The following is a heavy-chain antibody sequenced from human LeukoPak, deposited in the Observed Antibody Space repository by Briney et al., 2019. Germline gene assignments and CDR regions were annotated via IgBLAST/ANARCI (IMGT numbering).Heavy chain of an antibody. Sequence: GGSLRLSCAASGFTVINNYMSWVRQAPGKGLEWVSVIYDSGTTFYADSVKGRFTISRDNSKNTLYLQMNSLRAEDTAVYYCARDWGKTVGFEYWGQGTLVTVSS. D-gene: IGHD3-16*01. V-gene: IGHV3-53*01. CDR1: GFTVINNY. CDR3: ARDWGKTVGFEY. CDR2: IYDSGTT. J-gene: IGHJ4*02.